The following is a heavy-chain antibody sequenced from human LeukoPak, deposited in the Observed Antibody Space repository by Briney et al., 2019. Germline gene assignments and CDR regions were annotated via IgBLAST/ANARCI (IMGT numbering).Heavy chain of an antibody. CDR1: GGSISSGGYY. V-gene: IGHV4-30-2*01. D-gene: IGHD2-2*02. CDR3: ARFYSYLDIQVFDY. Sequence: PSETLSLTCTVSGGSISSGGYYWSWIRQPPGKGLEWIGYIYHSGSTYYNPSLKSRVTISVDTSKNQFSLKLSSVTAADTAVYYCARFYSYLDIQVFDYWGQGTLVTVSS. CDR2: IYHSGST. J-gene: IGHJ4*02.